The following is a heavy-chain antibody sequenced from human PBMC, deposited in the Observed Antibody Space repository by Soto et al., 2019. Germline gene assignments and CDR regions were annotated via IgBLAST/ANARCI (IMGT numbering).Heavy chain of an antibody. Sequence: QVQLVQSGAEVKNPGSSVKVSCKASGGTFSTNVSSWVRQAPGQGLQWMGGIIPILGKVNYAQKFQVRVTITGDESTITAYMELSSLRSEDTAIYYCAREPRSYYSNSGFDYWGQGALVTDSS. CDR3: AREPRSYYSNSGFDY. V-gene: IGHV1-69*01. CDR1: GGTFSTNV. D-gene: IGHD4-4*01. J-gene: IGHJ4*02. CDR2: IIPILGKV.